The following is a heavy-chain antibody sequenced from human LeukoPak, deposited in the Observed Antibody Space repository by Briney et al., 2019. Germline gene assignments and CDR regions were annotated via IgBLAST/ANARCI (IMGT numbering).Heavy chain of an antibody. Sequence: SETLSLTCTVSGGPISSYYWSWIRQPAGKGLEWIGRIYTSGSTNYNPSLKSRVTMSVDTSKNQFSLKLSSVTAADTAVYYCAREGEDTAMVDYWGQGTLVTVSS. J-gene: IGHJ4*02. CDR2: IYTSGST. D-gene: IGHD5-18*01. V-gene: IGHV4-4*07. CDR3: AREGEDTAMVDY. CDR1: GGPISSYY.